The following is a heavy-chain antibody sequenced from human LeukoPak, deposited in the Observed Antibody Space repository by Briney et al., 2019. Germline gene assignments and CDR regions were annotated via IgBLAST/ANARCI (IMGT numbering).Heavy chain of an antibody. CDR3: ARGSGYSSSWYWYDY. CDR2: IWYDGSNK. J-gene: IGHJ4*02. D-gene: IGHD6-13*01. CDR1: GVTPSTVG. Sequence: PGGSLRLSCAPSGVTPSTVGMHTGPQAPGKGLEWVAVIWYDGSNKYYADSVKGRFTISRDNSKNTLYLQMNSLRAEDTAVYYCARGSGYSSSWYWYDYWGQGTLVTVSS. V-gene: IGHV3-33*01.